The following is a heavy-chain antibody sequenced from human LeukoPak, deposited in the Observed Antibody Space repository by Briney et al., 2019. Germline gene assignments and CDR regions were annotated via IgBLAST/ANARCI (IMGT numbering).Heavy chain of an antibody. D-gene: IGHD3-22*01. Sequence: GGSLRLSCAASGFTFDDYAMHWVRQAPGKGLEWVSGTSWNGGSTGYADSVKGRFTISRDNAKNSLYLQMNSLRAEDTALYYCARSKPYYYDSSGYNAFDIWGQGTMVTVSS. J-gene: IGHJ3*02. CDR2: TSWNGGST. V-gene: IGHV3-20*04. CDR3: ARSKPYYYDSSGYNAFDI. CDR1: GFTFDDYA.